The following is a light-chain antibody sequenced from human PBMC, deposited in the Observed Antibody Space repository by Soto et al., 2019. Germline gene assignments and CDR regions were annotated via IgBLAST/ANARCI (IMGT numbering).Light chain of an antibody. CDR1: SSNIGAGYD. J-gene: IGLJ2*01. CDR2: GNN. Sequence: QSVLTPPPSVSGAPGQTITISCTGSSSNIGAGYDVHWYQQLPGRAPKLLIYGNNNRPSGGPDRFSGSKSGTSVSLAITGLRGEDEADYHCQSYDSRLTHAGLGGGTKLPV. V-gene: IGLV1-40*01. CDR3: QSYDSRLTHAG.